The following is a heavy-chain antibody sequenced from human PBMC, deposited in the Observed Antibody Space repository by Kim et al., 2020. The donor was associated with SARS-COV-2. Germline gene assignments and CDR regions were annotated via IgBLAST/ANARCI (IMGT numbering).Heavy chain of an antibody. D-gene: IGHD3-9*01. Sequence: ASVKVSCKASGYTFTSYYMHWVRQAPGQGLEWMGIINPSGGSTSYAQKFQGRVTMTRDTSTSTVYMELSSLRSEDTAVYYCARVRRYYDILTGYSEANYYYGMDVWGQGTTVTVSS. J-gene: IGHJ6*02. CDR1: GYTFTSYY. V-gene: IGHV1-46*01. CDR3: ARVRRYYDILTGYSEANYYYGMDV. CDR2: INPSGGST.